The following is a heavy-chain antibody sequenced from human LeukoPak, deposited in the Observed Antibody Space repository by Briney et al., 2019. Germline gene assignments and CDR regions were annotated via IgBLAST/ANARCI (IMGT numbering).Heavy chain of an antibody. Sequence: SETLSLTCTVSGGSISSYYWSWIRQPPGKGLEWIGYIYYSGSTNYNPSLKSRVTISVDTSKNQFSLKLSSVTAADTAVYYCARGFYASSGYYFRDWYFDLWGRGTLVTVSS. CDR1: GGSISSYY. CDR3: ARGFYASSGYYFRDWYFDL. D-gene: IGHD3-22*01. J-gene: IGHJ2*01. V-gene: IGHV4-59*01. CDR2: IYYSGST.